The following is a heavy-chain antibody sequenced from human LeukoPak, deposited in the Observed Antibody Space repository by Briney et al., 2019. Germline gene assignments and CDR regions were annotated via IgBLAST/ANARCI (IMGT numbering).Heavy chain of an antibody. V-gene: IGHV3-64D*06. CDR1: GFTFSDAW. CDR3: ARLAAAGHSDF. D-gene: IGHD6-13*01. CDR2: ISSNGRDA. Sequence: GGSLRLSCAASGFTFSDAWMSWVRQAPGKGLEYVSAISSNGRDAYYAASVRGRFSISRVNSNNTLYLQMSSLRPDDTAMYYCARLAAAGHSDFWGQGALVAVSS. J-gene: IGHJ4*02.